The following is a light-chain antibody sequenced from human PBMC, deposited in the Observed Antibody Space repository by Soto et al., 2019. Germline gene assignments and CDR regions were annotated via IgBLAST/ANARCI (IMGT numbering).Light chain of an antibody. CDR1: SGHSSYA. J-gene: IGLJ2*01. CDR3: QTWGTGFQX. V-gene: IGLV4-69*01. CDR2: LNNDGSH. Sequence: QSVLTQSPSASASLGASVKLTCTLSSGHSSYAIAWHQKQPGKGPRYLMDLNNDGSHTKGDGIPDRFSGSSSGADRYLIISSLQSEDEADYYCQTWGTGFQXFGGGTKVTV.